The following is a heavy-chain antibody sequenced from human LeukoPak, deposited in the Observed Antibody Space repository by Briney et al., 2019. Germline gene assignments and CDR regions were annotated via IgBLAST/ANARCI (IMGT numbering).Heavy chain of an antibody. CDR2: IYYSGST. J-gene: IGHJ3*02. V-gene: IGHV4-31*03. Sequence: ASQTLSLTCTVSGGSISSGGYYWSWIRQHPGKGLEWIGYIYYSGSTYYNPSLKSRVTISVDTSKNQFSLKLSSVTAADTAVYYCAREAEYYDILTGYSGGFDIWGQGTMVTVSS. CDR3: AREAEYYDILTGYSGGFDI. D-gene: IGHD3-9*01. CDR1: GGSISSGGYY.